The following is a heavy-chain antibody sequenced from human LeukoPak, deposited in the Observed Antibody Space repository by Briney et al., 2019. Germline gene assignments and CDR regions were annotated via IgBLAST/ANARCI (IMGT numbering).Heavy chain of an antibody. J-gene: IGHJ4*02. V-gene: IGHV3-7*04. CDR1: GFTFSNYW. CDR2: IKQDGSSK. Sequence: SGGSLRLSCAASGFTFSNYWMTWVRQAPGKGLEWVANIKQDGSSKNYVYSVKGRFTISRDNAKNSLYLQMNSLRAEDTAIYYCARDVTGWFDYWGQGTLLTVSS. D-gene: IGHD6-19*01. CDR3: ARDVTGWFDY.